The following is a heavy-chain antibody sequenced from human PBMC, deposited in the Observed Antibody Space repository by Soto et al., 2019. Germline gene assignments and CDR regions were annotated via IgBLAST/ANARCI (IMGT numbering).Heavy chain of an antibody. Sequence: ASVKVSCKASGYTFTGYYMHWVRQAPGQGLEWMGWINPNSGGTNYAQKFQGWVTMTRDTPISTAYMELSRLRSDDTAVYYCARAQVRGVKILYYGMDVWGQGTTVTVSS. CDR3: ARAQVRGVKILYYGMDV. J-gene: IGHJ6*02. CDR1: GYTFTGYY. CDR2: INPNSGGT. D-gene: IGHD3-10*01. V-gene: IGHV1-2*04.